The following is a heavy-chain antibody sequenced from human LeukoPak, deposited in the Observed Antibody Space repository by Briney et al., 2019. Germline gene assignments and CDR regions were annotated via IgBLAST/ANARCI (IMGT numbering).Heavy chain of an antibody. D-gene: IGHD1-26*01. CDR2: IRSKANSYAT. CDR1: GFTFSGSA. J-gene: IGHJ4*02. Sequence: QSGGSLRLSCAASGFTFSGSAMHWVRQASGKGLEWVGRIRSKANSYATAYAASVKGRFTISRDDSKNTAYLQMNSLKTEDTAVYYCTSPDSGSYYELFDYWGQGTLVTVSS. CDR3: TSPDSGSYYELFDY. V-gene: IGHV3-73*01.